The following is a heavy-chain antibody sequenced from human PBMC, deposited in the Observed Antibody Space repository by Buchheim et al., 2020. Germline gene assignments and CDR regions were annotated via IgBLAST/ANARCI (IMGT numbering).Heavy chain of an antibody. V-gene: IGHV3-7*01. Sequence: EVQLVESGGGLVQPGGSLRLSCAASGFTFSSYWMNWVRQAPGKGLEWVANIKQDGSETYYVDSVKGRFTISRDNAKNTLYLQMNSLRAEDTAVYYCANSRWDSSSWYNFVYWGQGTL. D-gene: IGHD6-13*01. CDR2: IKQDGSET. CDR1: GFTFSSYW. CDR3: ANSRWDSSSWYNFVY. J-gene: IGHJ4*02.